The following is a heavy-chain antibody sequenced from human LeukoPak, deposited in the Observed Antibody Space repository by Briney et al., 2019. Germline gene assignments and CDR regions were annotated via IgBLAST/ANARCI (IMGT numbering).Heavy chain of an antibody. D-gene: IGHD2-2*02. Sequence: SVKVSCKASGGTFSSYAISWVRQAPGQGLEWMGRIIPIFGTANYAQKFQGRVTITTDEFTSTAYMELGSLRSEGTAVYYCTSDVVPAAIVYAFDIWGQGTMVTVSS. J-gene: IGHJ3*02. CDR1: GGTFSSYA. CDR2: IIPIFGTA. V-gene: IGHV1-69*05. CDR3: TSDVVPAAIVYAFDI.